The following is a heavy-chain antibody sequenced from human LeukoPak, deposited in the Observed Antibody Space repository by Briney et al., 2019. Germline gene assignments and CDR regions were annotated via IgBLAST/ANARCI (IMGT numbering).Heavy chain of an antibody. CDR2: TYTSGST. CDR1: GGSISSYY. CDR3: ARTYYYGSGGYNWFDP. V-gene: IGHV4-4*07. Sequence: SETLSLTCTVSGGSISSYYWSWIRQPAGKGLEWIGRTYTSGSTNYNPSLKSRVTMSVDTSKNQFSLKLSSVTAADTAVYYCARTYYYGSGGYNWFDPWGQGTLVTVSS. D-gene: IGHD3-10*01. J-gene: IGHJ5*02.